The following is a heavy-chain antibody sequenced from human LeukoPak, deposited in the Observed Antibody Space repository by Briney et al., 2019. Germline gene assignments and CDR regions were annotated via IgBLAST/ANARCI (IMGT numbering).Heavy chain of an antibody. CDR1: GYTFTSYG. CDR3: ARDHVIVGDDAFDI. CDR2: IGAYNGNT. J-gene: IGHJ3*02. D-gene: IGHD3-22*01. V-gene: IGHV1-18*01. Sequence: ASVKVSCKASGYTFTSYGISWVRQAPGQGLEWMGWIGAYNGNTNYAQKLQGRVTMTTDTSTSTAYMELRSLRSDDTAVYYCARDHVIVGDDAFDIWGQGTMVTVSS.